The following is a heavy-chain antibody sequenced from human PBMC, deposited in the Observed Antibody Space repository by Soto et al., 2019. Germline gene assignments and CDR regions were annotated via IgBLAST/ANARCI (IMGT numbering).Heavy chain of an antibody. CDR1: GGSFSGYY. CDR2: INHSGST. Sequence: SETLSLTCAVYGGSFSGYYWSWIRQPPGKGLEWIGEINHSGSTNYNPSLKSRVTISVDTSKNQFSLKLSSVTAADTAVYYCAREVYGSGNDYWGQGTLVTVSS. J-gene: IGHJ4*02. CDR3: AREVYGSGNDY. D-gene: IGHD3-10*01. V-gene: IGHV4-34*01.